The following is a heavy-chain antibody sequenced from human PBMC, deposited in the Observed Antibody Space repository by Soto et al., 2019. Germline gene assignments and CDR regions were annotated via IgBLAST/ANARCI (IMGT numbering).Heavy chain of an antibody. Sequence: PGGSLRLSCAASGFTFSSYSMNWARQAPGKGLEWVSSISSSSSYIYYADSVKGRFTISRDNAKNSLYLQMNSLRAEDTAVYYCARDVHDYGDYFEYFQHWGQGTLVTVSS. D-gene: IGHD4-17*01. V-gene: IGHV3-21*01. CDR3: ARDVHDYGDYFEYFQH. CDR2: ISSSSSYI. J-gene: IGHJ1*01. CDR1: GFTFSSYS.